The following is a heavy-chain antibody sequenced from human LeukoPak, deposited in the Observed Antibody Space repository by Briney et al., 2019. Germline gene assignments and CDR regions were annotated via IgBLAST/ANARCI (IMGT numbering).Heavy chain of an antibody. CDR2: IKRDGSSP. J-gene: IGHJ4*02. CDR1: GFTFSSYW. D-gene: IGHD1-14*01. CDR3: AALDNGRDY. Sequence: GGSLRLSCAASGFTFSSYWMHWIRHAPGKGLVWVSRIKRDGSSPAYADSVKGRFTISRDNAKNTLYLQMNSLRAEDTAVYYCAALDNGRDYWGQGTLVTVSS. V-gene: IGHV3-74*01.